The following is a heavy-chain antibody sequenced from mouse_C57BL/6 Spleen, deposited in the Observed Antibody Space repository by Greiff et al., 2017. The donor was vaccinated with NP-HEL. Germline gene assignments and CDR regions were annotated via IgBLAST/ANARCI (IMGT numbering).Heavy chain of an antibody. J-gene: IGHJ3*01. V-gene: IGHV3-6*01. CDR2: ISYDGSN. CDR3: ARAPGSSFWFAY. D-gene: IGHD1-1*01. Sequence: EVQLQESGPGLVKPSQSLSLTCSVTGYSITSGYYWNWIRQFPGNKLEWMGYISYDGSNNYNPSLKNRISITRDTSKNQFFLKLNSVTTEDTATYDCARAPGSSFWFAYWGQGTLVTVSA. CDR1: GYSITSGYY.